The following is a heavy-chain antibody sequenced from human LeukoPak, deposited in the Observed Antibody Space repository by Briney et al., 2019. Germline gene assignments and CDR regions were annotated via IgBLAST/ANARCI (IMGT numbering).Heavy chain of an antibody. Sequence: ASVKVSCKASGGTFSSYAISWVRQAPGQGLEWMGGIIPIFGTANYAQRFQGRVTITADESTSTAYMELSSLRSEDTAVYYCARAGDCSSTSCYFWLFDYWGRGTLVTVSS. CDR3: ARAGDCSSTSCYFWLFDY. CDR1: GGTFSSYA. CDR2: IIPIFGTA. J-gene: IGHJ4*02. V-gene: IGHV1-69*13. D-gene: IGHD2-2*01.